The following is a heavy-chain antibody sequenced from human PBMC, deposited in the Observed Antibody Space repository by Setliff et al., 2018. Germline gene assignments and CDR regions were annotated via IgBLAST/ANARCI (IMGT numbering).Heavy chain of an antibody. CDR2: IIPIFGTA. J-gene: IGHJ4*02. CDR1: GGTFSSYA. V-gene: IGHV1-69*13. CDR3: ARARYCGGDCSAYYFDC. D-gene: IGHD2-21*02. Sequence: SVKVSCKASGGTFSSYAISWVRQAPGQGLEWMGGIIPIFGTANYAQKFQGRVTITADESTSTAYVELSSLRSEDTAVYYCARARYCGGDCSAYYFDCWGQGTLVTVSS.